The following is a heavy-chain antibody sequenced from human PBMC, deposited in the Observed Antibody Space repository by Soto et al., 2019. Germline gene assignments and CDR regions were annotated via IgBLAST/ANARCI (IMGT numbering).Heavy chain of an antibody. V-gene: IGHV3-30*18. CDR1: GFTFSSYG. J-gene: IGHJ4*02. CDR3: AKERNSDYDFDY. CDR2: ISYDGSNK. Sequence: PGGSLRLSCAASGFTFSSYGMHWVRQGPGKGLEWVAVISYDGSNKYYADSVKGRFTISRDNSKNTLCLQMNSLRAEDTAVYYCAKERNSDYDFDYWGQGTLVTVSS. D-gene: IGHD5-12*01.